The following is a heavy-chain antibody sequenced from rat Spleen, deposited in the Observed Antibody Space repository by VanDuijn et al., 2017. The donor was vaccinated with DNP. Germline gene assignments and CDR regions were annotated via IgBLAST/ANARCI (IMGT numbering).Heavy chain of an antibody. CDR3: ARSHTTGVDY. D-gene: IGHD1-7*01. CDR2: ISSGGST. J-gene: IGHJ2*01. Sequence: QVQLKESGPGLVLPSQTLSLTCTVSGFSVASYGVTWVRQPPGKGLEWIAAISSGGSTYYNSVFKSRLSISRDTSKSQVFLEMNSLQTEDTAIYFCARSHTTGVDYWGQGVMVTVSS. CDR1: GFSVASYG. V-gene: IGHV2S8*01.